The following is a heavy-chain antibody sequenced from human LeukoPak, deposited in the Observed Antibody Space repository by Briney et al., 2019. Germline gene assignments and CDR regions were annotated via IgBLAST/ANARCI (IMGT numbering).Heavy chain of an antibody. CDR3: ARDAEGAVAGTGFDY. Sequence: GGSLRLSCVASGFTVSSNYMSWVRQAPGKGLEWVSSISSSSSYIYYADSVKGRFTISRDNAKNSLYLQMNSLRAEDTAVYYCARDAEGAVAGTGFDYWGQGTLVTVSS. V-gene: IGHV3-21*01. CDR2: ISSSSSYI. D-gene: IGHD6-19*01. J-gene: IGHJ4*02. CDR1: GFTVSSNY.